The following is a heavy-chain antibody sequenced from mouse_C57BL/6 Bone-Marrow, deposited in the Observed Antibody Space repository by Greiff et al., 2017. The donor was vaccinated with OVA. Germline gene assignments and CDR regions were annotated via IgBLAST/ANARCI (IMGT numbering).Heavy chain of an antibody. CDR3: VFYGSYAMDY. D-gene: IGHD1-1*01. J-gene: IGHJ4*01. Sequence: VQRVESGAELVRPGTSVKVSCKASGYAFTNYLIEWVKQRPGQGLEWIGVINPGSGGTNYNEKFKGKATLTADKSSSTAYMQLSSLTSEDSAVYFCVFYGSYAMDYWGQGTSVTVSS. CDR2: INPGSGGT. V-gene: IGHV1-54*01. CDR1: GYAFTNYL.